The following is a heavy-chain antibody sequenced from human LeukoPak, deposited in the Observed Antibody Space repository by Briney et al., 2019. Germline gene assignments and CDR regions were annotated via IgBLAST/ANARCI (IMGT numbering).Heavy chain of an antibody. J-gene: IGHJ1*01. D-gene: IGHD1-26*01. V-gene: IGHV4-34*01. CDR3: ARSYSGSFLY. CDR1: GGSFSGYY. Sequence: SETLSLTCAVYGGSFSGYYWSWIRQPPGKGLEFIGSVYHGGNTYYKASLKSRVTISLDTSKNQVSLRLSSVTAADTAVYYCARSYSGSFLYWGQGSLVTVSS. CDR2: VYHGGNT.